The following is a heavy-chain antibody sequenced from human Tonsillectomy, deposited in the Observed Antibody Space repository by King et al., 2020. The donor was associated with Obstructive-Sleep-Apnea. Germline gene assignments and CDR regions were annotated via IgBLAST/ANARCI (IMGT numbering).Heavy chain of an antibody. CDR3: AGEECGGDCYSRYYYGMDV. CDR1: GFTFSSYG. D-gene: IGHD2-21*02. J-gene: IGHJ6*02. Sequence: VQLVESGGGVVQPGRSLRLSCAASGFTFSSYGMHWVRQAPGKGLEGVAVIGDDGSNKYYADSVKGRFTISRDNSKNTLYLQMNSLRAEDTAVYYCAGEECGGDCYSRYYYGMDVWGQGTTVTVSS. V-gene: IGHV3-33*01. CDR2: IGDDGSNK.